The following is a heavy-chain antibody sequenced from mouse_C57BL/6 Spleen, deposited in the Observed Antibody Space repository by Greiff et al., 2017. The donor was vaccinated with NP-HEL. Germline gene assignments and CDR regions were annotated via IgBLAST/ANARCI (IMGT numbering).Heavy chain of an antibody. J-gene: IGHJ2*01. CDR2: ISSGGSYT. D-gene: IGHD1-1*01. CDR3: ARHVGYYYGSSLYYFDY. Sequence: EVKVVESGGDLVKPGGSLKLSCAASGFTFSSYGMSWVRQTPDKRLEWVATISSGGSYTYYPDSVKGRFTISRDNAKNTLYLQMSSLKSEDTAMYYCARHVGYYYGSSLYYFDYWGQGTTLTVSS. V-gene: IGHV5-6*01. CDR1: GFTFSSYG.